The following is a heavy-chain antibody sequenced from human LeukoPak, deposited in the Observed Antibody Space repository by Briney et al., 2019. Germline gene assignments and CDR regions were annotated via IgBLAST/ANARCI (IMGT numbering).Heavy chain of an antibody. J-gene: IGHJ5*02. CDR3: ARGDIVLMAYAPSSSWFDP. CDR1: GGTFSSYA. V-gene: IGHV1-69*13. CDR2: IIPIFGTA. Sequence: SVKVSCKASGGTFSSYAISWVRQAPGQGLEWMGGIIPIFGTANYAQKFQGRVTITADESTSTAYMELSSLRSEDTAVYYCARGDIVLMAYAPSSSWFDPWGQGTLVTVSS. D-gene: IGHD2-8*01.